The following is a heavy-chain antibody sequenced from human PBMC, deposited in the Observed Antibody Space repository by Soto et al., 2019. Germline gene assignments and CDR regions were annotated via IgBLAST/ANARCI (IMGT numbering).Heavy chain of an antibody. D-gene: IGHD6-13*01. Sequence: ASVKVSCKASGSTFTSYYIHWVRQAPGQGLEWMGIINPRGGITTYAQKFQVRLTMTGDTSTSTVYMELSSLTSEDTAMYHCASSPAYGSSWYVIPPDLSHGMDVWGQGTTVTVSS. V-gene: IGHV1-46*01. CDR2: INPRGGIT. CDR1: GSTFTSYY. CDR3: ASSPAYGSSWYVIPPDLSHGMDV. J-gene: IGHJ6*02.